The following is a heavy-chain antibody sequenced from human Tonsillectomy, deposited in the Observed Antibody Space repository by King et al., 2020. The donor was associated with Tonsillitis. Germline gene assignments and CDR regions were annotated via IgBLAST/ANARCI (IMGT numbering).Heavy chain of an antibody. V-gene: IGHV3-7*01. CDR2: IKQDGSET. CDR3: AGDALRTTVNPAGLTAGMDL. Sequence: VQLVESGGGLVQPGGSLRLSCAGSGFTFSNYWMTWVRQVPGKGQEWVANIKQDGSETYYLDSVKGRFTISRDNAKNSVYLQMNSLRGADTAVYYCAGDALRTTVNPAGLTAGMDLWGQGTTVSVSS. D-gene: IGHD4-17*01. CDR1: GFTFSNYW. J-gene: IGHJ6*02.